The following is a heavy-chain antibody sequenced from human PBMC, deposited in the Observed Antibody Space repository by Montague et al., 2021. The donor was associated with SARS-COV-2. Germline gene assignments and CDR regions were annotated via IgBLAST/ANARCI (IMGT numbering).Heavy chain of an antibody. CDR1: GDSVSSNSAA. J-gene: IGHJ4*02. CDR3: ARDATMVSHSYFDY. CDR2: TYYRSKWYN. D-gene: IGHD4/OR15-4a*01. Sequence: CAISGDSVSSNSAAWNWVRQSPSRGLEWLGRTYYRSKWYNDYAVSVKSRITINPDTSKNQFSLKLSSVTAADTAVYYCARDATMVSHSYFDYWGQGTLVTVSS. V-gene: IGHV6-1*01.